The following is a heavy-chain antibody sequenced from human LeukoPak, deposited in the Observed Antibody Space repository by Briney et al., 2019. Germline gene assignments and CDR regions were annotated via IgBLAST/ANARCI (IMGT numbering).Heavy chain of an antibody. CDR3: ARELGEYSYGPLTY. D-gene: IGHD5-18*01. J-gene: IGHJ4*02. Sequence: SVKVSCKASGGTFSSYAISWVRQAPGQGLEWMGGIIPIFGTANYAQKFQGRVTITTDESTSTAYMELSRLRSDDTAVYYCARELGEYSYGPLTYWGQGTLVTVSS. CDR1: GGTFSSYA. V-gene: IGHV1-69*05. CDR2: IIPIFGTA.